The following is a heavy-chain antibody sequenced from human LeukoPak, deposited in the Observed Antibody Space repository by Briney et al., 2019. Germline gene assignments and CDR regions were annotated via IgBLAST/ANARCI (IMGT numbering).Heavy chain of an antibody. D-gene: IGHD3-3*01. CDR3: ARVFRPSLTVFIIRGAFDI. J-gene: IGHJ3*02. Sequence: GRSLRLSCAASGFTFSTYSMNWVRQAPGKGLEWVSTISGSGGSTYYADSVKGRFTISRDNAKNSLYLQMNSLRAEDTAVYYCARVFRPSLTVFIIRGAFDIWGQGTMVTVSS. CDR2: ISGSGGST. CDR1: GFTFSTYS. V-gene: IGHV3-21*01.